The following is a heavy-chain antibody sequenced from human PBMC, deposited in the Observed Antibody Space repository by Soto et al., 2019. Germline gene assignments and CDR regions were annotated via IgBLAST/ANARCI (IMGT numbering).Heavy chain of an antibody. CDR2: ISYDGSNK. J-gene: IGHJ4*02. Sequence: GGSLRLSCAASGFTFSSYGMHWVRQAPGKGLEWVAVISYDGSNKYYADSVKGRFTISRDNSKNTLYLQMNSLRAEDTAVYYCAKDVGIAVAPLDYWGQGTLATVSS. CDR1: GFTFSSYG. CDR3: AKDVGIAVAPLDY. V-gene: IGHV3-30*18. D-gene: IGHD6-19*01.